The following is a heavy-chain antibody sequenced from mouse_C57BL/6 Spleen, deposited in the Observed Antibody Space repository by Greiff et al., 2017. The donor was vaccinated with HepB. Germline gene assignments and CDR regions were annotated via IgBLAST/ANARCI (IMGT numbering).Heavy chain of an antibody. J-gene: IGHJ2*01. CDR3: ARHFGRYFDY. CDR2: ISSGGSYT. V-gene: IGHV5-6*01. D-gene: IGHD4-1*01. Sequence: EVKLMESGGDLVKPGGSLKLSCAASGFTFSSYGMSWVRQTPDKRLEWVATISSGGSYTYYPDSVKGRFTISRDNAKNTLYLQMSSLKSEDTAMYYCARHFGRYFDYWGQGTTLTVSS. CDR1: GFTFSSYG.